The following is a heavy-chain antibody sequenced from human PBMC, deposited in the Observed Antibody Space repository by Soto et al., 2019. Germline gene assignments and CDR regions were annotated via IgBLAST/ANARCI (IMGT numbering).Heavy chain of an antibody. CDR3: ARSRRGAYSSGWYSPSGYYNYGIDV. Sequence: GESLKISCQASGYTFTKYWVGWVRQMPGKGLEWMGIIYPGDSDTKYSPSLQGQVTISADTSISTAYLQWTSLKASDTAMYYCARSRRGAYSSGWYSPSGYYNYGIDVWGQGTKVTVSS. J-gene: IGHJ6*02. D-gene: IGHD6-19*01. CDR2: IYPGDSDT. V-gene: IGHV5-51*01. CDR1: GYTFTKYW.